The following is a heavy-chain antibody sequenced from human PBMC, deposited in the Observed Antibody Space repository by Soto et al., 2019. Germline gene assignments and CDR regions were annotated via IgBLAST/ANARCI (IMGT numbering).Heavy chain of an antibody. D-gene: IGHD6-19*01. CDR2: IYYSGST. Sequence: PSETLSLTCTVSGGSISSYYWSWIRQPPGKGLEWIGYIYYSGSTNYNPSLKSRVTISVDTSKNQFSLKLSSVTAADTAVYYCARHGVAETLVWFDPWGQGTLVTVSS. J-gene: IGHJ5*02. CDR3: ARHGVAETLVWFDP. CDR1: GGSISSYY. V-gene: IGHV4-59*08.